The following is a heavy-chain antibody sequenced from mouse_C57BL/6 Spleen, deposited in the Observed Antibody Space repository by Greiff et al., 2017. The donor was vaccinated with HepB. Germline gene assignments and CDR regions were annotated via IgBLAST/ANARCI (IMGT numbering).Heavy chain of an antibody. CDR3: ARVDYTWFAY. D-gene: IGHD2-12*01. Sequence: FFHPFISIQLSCTSSVFTFSDYYMAWVRQVPEKGLEWVANINYDGGSTYYLDSLKSRFIISRDNAKNILYLQMSSLKSEDTATYYCARVDYTWFAYWGQGTLVTVSA. CDR1: VFTFSDYY. CDR2: INYDGGST. J-gene: IGHJ3*01. V-gene: IGHV5-16*01.